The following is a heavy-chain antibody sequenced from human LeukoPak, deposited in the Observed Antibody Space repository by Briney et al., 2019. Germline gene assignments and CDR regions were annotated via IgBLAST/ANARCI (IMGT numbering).Heavy chain of an antibody. CDR1: GYTFTSYG. Sequence: ASVKVSCKASGYTFTSYGMGWVRQAPGQGLEWMGWISAYNGNTNCAQKLQGRVTMTTDTSTSTAYMELRSLRSDDTAVYYCARAYYDSGAFDIWGQGTMVTVSS. D-gene: IGHD3-22*01. J-gene: IGHJ3*02. V-gene: IGHV1-18*01. CDR3: ARAYYDSGAFDI. CDR2: ISAYNGNT.